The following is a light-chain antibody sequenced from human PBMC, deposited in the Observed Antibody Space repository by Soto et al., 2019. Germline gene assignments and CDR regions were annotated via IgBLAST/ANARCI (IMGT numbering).Light chain of an antibody. J-gene: IGLJ3*02. CDR2: EVN. Sequence: QSALTQPASVSGSPGQSITISCTGTSSDVGGYNSVSWYQQHPGKAPRLMIYEVNKRPSGVPDRFSGSKSGYTASLTVSGLQTEDDAFYYCSSSAGIYHYLVFGGGTKLTVL. CDR1: SSDVGGYNS. CDR3: SSSAGIYHYLV. V-gene: IGLV2-8*01.